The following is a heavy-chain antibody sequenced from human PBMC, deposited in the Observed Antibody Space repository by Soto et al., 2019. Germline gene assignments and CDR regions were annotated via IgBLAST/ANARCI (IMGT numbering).Heavy chain of an antibody. V-gene: IGHV4-34*01. D-gene: IGHD5-18*01. CDR3: ARWQIERRIQRPYPRNYYYCGRDV. J-gene: IGHJ6*02. CDR1: GGSFSGYY. CDR2: INHSGST. Sequence: QVQLQQWGAGLLKPSETLSLTCAVYGGSFSGYYWRWIRQPPGKGLEWIGEINHSGSTNYNPSLKSRITISVDTSKSQFSMTLSSVTAADSAVYYCARWQIERRIQRPYPRNYYYCGRDVWGQGTTVTVSS.